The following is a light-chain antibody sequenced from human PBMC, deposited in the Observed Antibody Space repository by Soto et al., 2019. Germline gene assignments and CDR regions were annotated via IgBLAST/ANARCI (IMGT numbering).Light chain of an antibody. CDR1: QSVRRN. Sequence: EIVMTQSPATLSVSPGEGATLSCRASQSVRRNLAWYQHKPGQGPRLLIHGASTRATGVAARFSGSGSETEYTLTISSLESGDIAFYYCHQYNTWPGTFGQGTKVDIK. V-gene: IGKV3-15*01. CDR2: GAS. J-gene: IGKJ1*01. CDR3: HQYNTWPGT.